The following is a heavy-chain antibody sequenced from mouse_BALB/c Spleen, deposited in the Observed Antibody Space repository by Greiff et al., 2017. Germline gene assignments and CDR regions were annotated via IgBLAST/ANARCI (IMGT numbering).Heavy chain of an antibody. Sequence: EVKLMESGGGLVKPGGSLKLSCAASGFAFSSYDMSWVRQTPEKRLEWVAYISSGGGSTYYPDTVKGRFTISRDNAKNTLYLQMSSLKSEDTAMYYCARHRYDLYYYAMDYWGQGTSATVSS. J-gene: IGHJ4*01. CDR3: ARHRYDLYYYAMDY. V-gene: IGHV5-12-1*01. D-gene: IGHD2-14*01. CDR1: GFAFSSYD. CDR2: ISSGGGST.